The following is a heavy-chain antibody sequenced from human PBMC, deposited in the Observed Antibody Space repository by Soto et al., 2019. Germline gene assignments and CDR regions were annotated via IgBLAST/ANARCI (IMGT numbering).Heavy chain of an antibody. J-gene: IGHJ6*03. D-gene: IGHD3-3*01. V-gene: IGHV1-58*02. Sequence: SVKVSCKASGFTFTSSAMQWVRQARGQRLEWIGWIVVGSGNTNYAQKFQERVTITRDMSTSTAYMELSSLRSEDTAVYYCAASRPRNYDFWSGSHYYMGVWGKGTTVTVSS. CDR1: GFTFTSSA. CDR2: IVVGSGNT. CDR3: AASRPRNYDFWSGSHYYMGV.